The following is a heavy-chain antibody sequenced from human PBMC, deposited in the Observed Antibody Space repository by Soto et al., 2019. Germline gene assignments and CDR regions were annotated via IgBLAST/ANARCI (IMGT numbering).Heavy chain of an antibody. D-gene: IGHD4-4*01. V-gene: IGHV3-74*01. J-gene: IGHJ6*02. CDR2: IDSDGSTT. Sequence: VQLVESGGGLVQPGGSLRLSCAASGFTFSVYWMHWVRQAPGKGLVWVSRIDSDGSTTSYADSVKGRFTISRDNAQRKLYLQMNSLRAEDKAVYYCARPGYSNYGPGVDVWGQGTTVTVSS. CDR1: GFTFSVYW. CDR3: ARPGYSNYGPGVDV.